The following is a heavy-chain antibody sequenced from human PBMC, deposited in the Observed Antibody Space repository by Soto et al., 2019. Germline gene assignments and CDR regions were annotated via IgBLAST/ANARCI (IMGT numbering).Heavy chain of an antibody. CDR2: ISVSGGST. D-gene: IGHD6-19*01. CDR3: ASVAGTRRFMYFDY. J-gene: IGHJ4*02. V-gene: IGHV3-23*01. CDR1: GFTFSSDA. Sequence: PGGSLRLSCSKSGFTFSSDALSWVRQAPGKGLEWVSAISVSGGSTYYADAVKGRFTISRDNSKNTLYLQMNSLRAEDTAVYYCASVAGTRRFMYFDYWGQGTLVTVSS.